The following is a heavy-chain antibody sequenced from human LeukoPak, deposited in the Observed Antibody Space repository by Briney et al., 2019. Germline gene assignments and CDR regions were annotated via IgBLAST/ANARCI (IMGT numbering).Heavy chain of an antibody. CDR1: GFTVSSYA. V-gene: IGHV3-23*01. D-gene: IGHD3-22*01. Sequence: GGSLRLSCADSGFTVSSYAMSWVRQAPGKGLEWVSAISGSGGSTYYADSVKGRFTISRYNSKNTLYLQMNSLRAEDTAVYYCAKDSPYYYDSSGYSDYWGQGTLVTVSS. J-gene: IGHJ4*02. CDR3: AKDSPYYYDSSGYSDY. CDR2: ISGSGGST.